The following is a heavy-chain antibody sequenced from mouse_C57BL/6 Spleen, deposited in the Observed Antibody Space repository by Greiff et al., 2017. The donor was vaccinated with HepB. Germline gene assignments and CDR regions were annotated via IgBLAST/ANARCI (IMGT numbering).Heavy chain of an antibody. CDR3: TGLLQMDY. CDR2: IRLKSDNYAT. Sequence: EVQGVESGGGLVQPGGSMKLSCVASGFTFSNYWMNWVRQSPEKGLEWVAQIRLKSDNYATHYAESVKGRFTISRDDSKSSVYLQMNNLRAEDTGIYYCTGLLQMDYWGQGTSVTVSS. V-gene: IGHV6-3*01. J-gene: IGHJ4*01. D-gene: IGHD2-1*01. CDR1: GFTFSNYW.